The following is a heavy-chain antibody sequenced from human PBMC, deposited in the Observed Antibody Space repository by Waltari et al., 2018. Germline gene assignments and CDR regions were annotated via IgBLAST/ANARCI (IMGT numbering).Heavy chain of an antibody. V-gene: IGHV1-46*01. CDR3: ARPVVVGATAPIDY. CDR1: GYSFTSYW. Sequence: VQLVQSGAEVKKPGESLKISCKGSGYSFTSYWIGWVRQMPGKGLEWMGIINPGDESTRYAQNFQGRVTMTRDTSTSTVYLGLSSLTSDDSAVYYCARPVVVGATAPIDYWGQGTLVTVSS. CDR2: INPGDEST. D-gene: IGHD1-26*01. J-gene: IGHJ4*01.